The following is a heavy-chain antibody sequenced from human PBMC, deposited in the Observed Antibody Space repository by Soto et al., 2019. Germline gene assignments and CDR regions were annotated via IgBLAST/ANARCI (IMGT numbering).Heavy chain of an antibody. J-gene: IGHJ4*02. Sequence: GASVKVSCKASGYTFTDYAIHWVRQAPGQGLEWMGWINVGNGNTGYSRKFQGRVTNVRDMSASTAYIEVTSLTSEDTAIYYCAREGAHYTPLDHCGQGTLVTVSS. CDR3: AREGAHYTPLDH. D-gene: IGHD2-15*01. V-gene: IGHV1-3*01. CDR1: GYTFTDYA. CDR2: INVGNGNT.